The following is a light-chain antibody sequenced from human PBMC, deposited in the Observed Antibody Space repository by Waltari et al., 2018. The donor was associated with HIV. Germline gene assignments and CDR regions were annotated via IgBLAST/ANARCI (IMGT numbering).Light chain of an antibody. CDR2: DVT. J-gene: IGLJ2*01. V-gene: IGLV2-8*01. CDR3: VSYTEKDTFLL. CDR1: SHDLGTYHF. Sequence: QSALTQPPSASGSPGQSVAISCTGSSHDLGTYHFVPRYQHHPGKAPKLLSYDVTRRPPGIPDRFSGTKSGYTASLTVSDLQVEDEADYYCVSYTEKDTFLLFGGGTKLAV.